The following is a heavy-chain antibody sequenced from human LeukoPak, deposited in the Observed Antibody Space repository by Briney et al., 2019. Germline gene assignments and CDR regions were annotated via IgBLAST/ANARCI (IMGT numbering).Heavy chain of an antibody. D-gene: IGHD5-12*01. J-gene: IGHJ6*03. CDR1: GYTFTSYG. CDR2: ISAYNGNT. Sequence: GASVKVSCKASGYTFTSYGISWVRQAPGQGLEWMGWISAYNGNTNYAQKLQGRVTMTTDTSTSTAYMELRSLRSDDTAVYYCARVYSGYEGGWYMDVWGKGTTVTVSS. V-gene: IGHV1-18*01. CDR3: ARVYSGYEGGWYMDV.